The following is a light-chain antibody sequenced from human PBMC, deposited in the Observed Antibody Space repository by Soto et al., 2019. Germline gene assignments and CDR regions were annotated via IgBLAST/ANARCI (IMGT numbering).Light chain of an antibody. CDR2: GAS. Sequence: EIVLTQSPGALSLSPGERATLSCGASQSVSSSYLAWYQQKPGQAPRLLNYGASTRATGIPDRFSGSGSGTDFTLTISRLAPEDFAVYYCQQYGSSPRTFGQGTKVESK. J-gene: IGKJ1*01. CDR3: QQYGSSPRT. CDR1: QSVSSSY. V-gene: IGKV3-20*01.